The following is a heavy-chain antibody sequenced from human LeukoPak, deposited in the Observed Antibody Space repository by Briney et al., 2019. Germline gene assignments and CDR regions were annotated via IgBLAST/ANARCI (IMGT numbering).Heavy chain of an antibody. CDR3: ARNDRGAFDI. CDR2: ISSGGNT. D-gene: IGHD3-22*01. Sequence: PGGSLRLACAASGFTVSRNYMSWVRQAPGKGLEWVSVISSGGNTYYTDSVKGRFTISRDNSKNTLYLQMSRLRVEDTAVYYCARNDRGAFDIWGQGTMVTVSS. J-gene: IGHJ3*02. CDR1: GFTVSRNY. V-gene: IGHV3-53*01.